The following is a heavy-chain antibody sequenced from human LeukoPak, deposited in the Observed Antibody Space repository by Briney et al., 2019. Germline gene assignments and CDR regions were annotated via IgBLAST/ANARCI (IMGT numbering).Heavy chain of an antibody. V-gene: IGHV3-53*01. J-gene: IGHJ4*02. CDR1: GFTVSSNY. CDR2: IYSGGST. Sequence: PGGSQRLSCAASGFTVSSNYMSWVRQAPGKGLEWVSVIYSGGSTYYADSVKGRFTISRDNSKNTLYLQMNSLRAEDTAVYYCARVHDSSGYPLFDYWGQGTLVTVSS. D-gene: IGHD3-22*01. CDR3: ARVHDSSGYPLFDY.